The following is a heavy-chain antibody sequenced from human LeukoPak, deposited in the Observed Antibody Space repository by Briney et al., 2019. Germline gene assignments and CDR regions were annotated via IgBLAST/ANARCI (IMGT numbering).Heavy chain of an antibody. CDR2: IIPILGIP. CDR3: ATEAIVVVTARDYWYFDL. CDR1: GGTFSSYA. J-gene: IGHJ2*01. Sequence: ASVKVSCKASGGTFSSYAISWVRQAPGQGLEWMGRIIPILGIPNYAQRFQGRVTITADKSTTTAYMELSSLRSEDTAVYYCATEAIVVVTARDYWYFDLWGRGTLVTVSS. V-gene: IGHV1-69*04. D-gene: IGHD2-21*02.